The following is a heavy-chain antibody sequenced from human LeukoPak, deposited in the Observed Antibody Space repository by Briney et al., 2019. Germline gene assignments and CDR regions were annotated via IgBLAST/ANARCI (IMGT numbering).Heavy chain of an antibody. CDR2: MNPISGNT. J-gene: IGHJ1*01. CDR3: ARGPSYYDFWSAPRRVKYFQH. V-gene: IGHV1-8*03. CDR1: GYTFTSYD. Sequence: ASVKASCKASGYTFTSYDINWVRQATGQGLEWMGWMNPISGNTGYAQKFQGRVTITRNTSISTAYMELSSLRSEDTAVYYCARGPSYYDFWSAPRRVKYFQHWGQGTLVTVSS. D-gene: IGHD3-3*01.